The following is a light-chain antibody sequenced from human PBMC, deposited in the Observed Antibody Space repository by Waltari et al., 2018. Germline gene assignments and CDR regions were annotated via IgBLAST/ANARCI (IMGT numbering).Light chain of an antibody. CDR3: QQFNDWPRX. CDR1: QSISIN. CDR2: EAS. V-gene: IGKV3-15*01. Sequence: EVVMTQSPATLSVSQGERATLSCRASQSISINMVWYQQRPGQAPRLLIYEASMRATXXXAXXXGSGSGXXXXLTSSXXXSEDAAVYYCQQFNDWPRXFGQGTKVEIK. J-gene: IGKJ1*01.